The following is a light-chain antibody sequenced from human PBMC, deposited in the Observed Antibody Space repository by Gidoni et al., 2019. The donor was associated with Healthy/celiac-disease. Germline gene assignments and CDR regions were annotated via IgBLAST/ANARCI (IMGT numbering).Light chain of an antibody. CDR1: NIGRKS. Sequence: SYVLTQPPSVSVAPGQTARITCGGKNIGRKSVHWSQQKPGQAPVLVVYDDSDRPSGIPERFSGSNSGNTANMTISRVEAGDEADYYCQVWDSSSDHWVFGGGTKLTVL. CDR3: QVWDSSSDHWV. CDR2: DDS. J-gene: IGLJ3*02. V-gene: IGLV3-21*02.